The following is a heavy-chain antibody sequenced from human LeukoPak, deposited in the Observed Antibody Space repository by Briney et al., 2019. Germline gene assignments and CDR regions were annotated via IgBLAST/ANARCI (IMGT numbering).Heavy chain of an antibody. CDR2: IYYSGST. CDR1: GGSISSGDYY. Sequence: SETLSLTCTVSGGSISSGDYYWSWIRQPPGKGLEWIGYIYYSGSTNYNPSLKSRVTISVDTSKNQFSLKLSSVTAADTAVYYCARVLAPREFYYDSSGSWGAFDIWGQGTMVTVSS. CDR3: ARVLAPREFYYDSSGSWGAFDI. J-gene: IGHJ3*02. D-gene: IGHD3-22*01. V-gene: IGHV4-30-4*01.